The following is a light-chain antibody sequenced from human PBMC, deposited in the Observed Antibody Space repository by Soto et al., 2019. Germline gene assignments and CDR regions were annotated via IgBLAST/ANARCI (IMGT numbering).Light chain of an antibody. CDR2: GAS. V-gene: IGKV3-20*01. Sequence: IGLSQSPGTVSLTTGERATLSCRASHSVSSNYLAWYQQKPGQAPRLLIYGASTMATGIPDRFSGSGSGTDFTLTISSLEPEDFAVYYCQQYASAPPITFAHGTRLEI. CDR1: HSVSSNY. J-gene: IGKJ5*01. CDR3: QQYASAPPIT.